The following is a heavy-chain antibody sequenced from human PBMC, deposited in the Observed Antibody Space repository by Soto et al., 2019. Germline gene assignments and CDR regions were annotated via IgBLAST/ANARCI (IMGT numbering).Heavy chain of an antibody. CDR2: IYFSGST. Sequence: QLQPQESGPGLVKPSQTLSLTCAVSGGSISNGGYYWSWIRQHPGKGLEWIGSIYFSGSTYYNPSLKSRVTISVATPTNQFSLKRSSATAADTAVYCSARDSRSQQPNHRWGGGYMDVSGKGPTVTVSS. J-gene: IGHJ6*03. CDR3: ARDSRSQQPNHRWGGGYMDV. V-gene: IGHV4-31*11. D-gene: IGHD6-13*01. CDR1: GGSISNGGYY.